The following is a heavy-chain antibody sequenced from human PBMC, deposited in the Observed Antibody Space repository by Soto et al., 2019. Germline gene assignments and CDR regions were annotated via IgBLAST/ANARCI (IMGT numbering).Heavy chain of an antibody. Sequence: GGSLRLSCAASGFTFSSYGMHWVRQAPGKGLEWVAVISYDGSNKYYADSVKGRFTISRDNSKNTLYLQMNSLRAEDTAVCYCAKDRSNWNYHGMDVWGQGTTVTVSS. V-gene: IGHV3-30*18. CDR3: AKDRSNWNYHGMDV. CDR2: ISYDGSNK. CDR1: GFTFSSYG. D-gene: IGHD1-20*01. J-gene: IGHJ6*02.